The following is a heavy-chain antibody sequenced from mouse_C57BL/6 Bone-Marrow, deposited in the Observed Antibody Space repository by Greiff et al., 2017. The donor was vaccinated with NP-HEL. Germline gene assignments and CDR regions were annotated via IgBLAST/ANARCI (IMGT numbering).Heavy chain of an antibody. Sequence: EVKVVESGGGLVQSGRSLRLSCATSGFTFSDFYMEWVRQAPGKGLEWIAASRNKANDYTTEYSASVKGRFIVSRDTSQSILYLQMNALRAEDTAIYYCARDAWGGGSSYGNWYFDVWGTGTTVTVSS. CDR2: SRNKANDYTT. D-gene: IGHD1-1*01. J-gene: IGHJ1*03. CDR1: GFTFSDFY. CDR3: ARDAWGGGSSYGNWYFDV. V-gene: IGHV7-1*01.